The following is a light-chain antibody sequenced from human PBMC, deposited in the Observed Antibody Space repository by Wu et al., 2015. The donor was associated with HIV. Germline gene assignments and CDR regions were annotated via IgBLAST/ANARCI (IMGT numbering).Light chain of an antibody. CDR3: HQYRTWPLT. CDR2: SIS. J-gene: IGKJ1*01. V-gene: IGKV3-15*01. CDR1: QTVSTD. Sequence: VMTQSPATLSVSPGERASLSCRASQTVSTDFAWYHQKPGQAPRLLMYSISVRATGVPARFTGSGSGTEFTLTISSMQSEDFGIYYCHQYRTWPLTFGQGTKV.